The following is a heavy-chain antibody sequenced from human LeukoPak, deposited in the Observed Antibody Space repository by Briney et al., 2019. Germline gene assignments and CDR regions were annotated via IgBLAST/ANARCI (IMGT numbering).Heavy chain of an antibody. CDR2: ISSSSSYI. V-gene: IGHV3-21*01. J-gene: IGHJ4*02. Sequence: GGSLRLSCAASGFTFSSYSMNWVRQAPGKGLEWVSSISSSSSYIYYADSVKGRFTISRDNAKNSLFLQMDNLRAEDTALYYCARGNDGGSSRWAYFFDYWGQGTLVAVSS. CDR1: GFTFSSYS. CDR3: ARGNDGGSSRWAYFFDY. D-gene: IGHD4-23*01.